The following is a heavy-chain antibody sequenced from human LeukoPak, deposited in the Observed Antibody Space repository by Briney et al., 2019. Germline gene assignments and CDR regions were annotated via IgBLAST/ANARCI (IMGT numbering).Heavy chain of an antibody. Sequence: PGGSLRLSCAASGFTFSNYWMSWVRQAPGKGLEWVANIKQDGSDKYYVDSVKGRFTIPRDNAKISLYLQMNSLRAEDTAVYYCARVQGSSGPGIFDYWGQGTLVTVSS. D-gene: IGHD6-19*01. CDR2: IKQDGSDK. CDR3: ARVQGSSGPGIFDY. V-gene: IGHV3-7*01. CDR1: GFTFSNYW. J-gene: IGHJ4*02.